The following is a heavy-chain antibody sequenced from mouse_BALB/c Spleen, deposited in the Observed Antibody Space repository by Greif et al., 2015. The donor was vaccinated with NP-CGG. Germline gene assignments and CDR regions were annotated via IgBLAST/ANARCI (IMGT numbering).Heavy chain of an antibody. V-gene: IGHV1-15*01. CDR1: GYTFTDYE. J-gene: IGHJ3*01. CDR3: TLVAY. Sequence: VQLQQSGAELVRPGASVTLSCKASGYTFTDYEMHWVKQTPVHGLEWIGAIDPETGGTAYNQKFKGKATPTADKSSSTAYMELRSLTSEDSAVYYCTLVAYWGQGTLVTVSA. CDR2: IDPETGGT.